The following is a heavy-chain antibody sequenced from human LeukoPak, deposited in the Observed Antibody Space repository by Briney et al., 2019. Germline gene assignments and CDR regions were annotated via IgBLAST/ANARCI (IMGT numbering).Heavy chain of an antibody. CDR3: ARVRVLFNYYMDV. CDR2: IYTSDIS. J-gene: IGHJ6*03. Sequence: PSETLSLTCTVSGASVNRGHYFWTWIRQPAGKGLEWIGRIYTSDISDYNASLQSRVTISLETSTNQFSLKLSSVTAADTAVYYCARVRVLFNYYMDVWGKGTTVTVSS. CDR1: GASVNRGHYF. D-gene: IGHD3-3*01. V-gene: IGHV4-61*02.